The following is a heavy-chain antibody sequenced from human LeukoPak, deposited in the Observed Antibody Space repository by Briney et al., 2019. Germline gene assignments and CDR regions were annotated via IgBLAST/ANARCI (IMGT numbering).Heavy chain of an antibody. Sequence: PSETLSLTCTVSGGSISSHYWSWIRQPPGKGLEWIGYIYYSGSTNYNPSLKSRVTISVDTSKNQFSLKLSSVAAADTAVYYCARGGDGYKWSYFDYWGQGTLVTVSS. V-gene: IGHV4-59*11. CDR2: IYYSGST. CDR3: ARGGDGYKWSYFDY. D-gene: IGHD5-24*01. J-gene: IGHJ4*02. CDR1: GGSISSHY.